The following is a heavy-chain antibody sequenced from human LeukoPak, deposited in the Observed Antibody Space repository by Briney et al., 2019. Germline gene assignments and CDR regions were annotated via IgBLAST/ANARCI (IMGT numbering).Heavy chain of an antibody. J-gene: IGHJ4*02. CDR3: ARTYGDYVYILGY. V-gene: IGHV3-66*01. Sequence: GGSLRLSCAASGFTVSGNYMSWVRQAPGKGLEWVSVIYSGGSTYYADSVKGRFTISRDNSKNTLYLQMNSLRAEDTAVYYCARTYGDYVYILGYWGQGTLVTVSS. CDR1: GFTVSGNY. D-gene: IGHD4-17*01. CDR2: IYSGGST.